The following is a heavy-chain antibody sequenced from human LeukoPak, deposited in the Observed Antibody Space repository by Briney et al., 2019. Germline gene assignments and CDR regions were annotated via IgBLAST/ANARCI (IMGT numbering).Heavy chain of an antibody. V-gene: IGHV3-33*01. CDR3: ASSEAIVATISALGY. D-gene: IGHD5-12*01. J-gene: IGHJ4*02. CDR2: ISYDGTNK. CDR1: GFTLSSYG. Sequence: GGSLRLSCAASGFTLSSYGLHWVRQAPGKGREWVAAISYDGTNKYYADSVKGRFTNTRDNSKNTLYLQMNSLRAEDTAVYYCASSEAIVATISALGYWGQGTLVTVSS.